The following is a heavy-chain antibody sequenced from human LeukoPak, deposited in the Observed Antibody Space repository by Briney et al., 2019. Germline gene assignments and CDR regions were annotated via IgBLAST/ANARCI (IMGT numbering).Heavy chain of an antibody. CDR1: GGSISSYY. V-gene: IGHV4-59*01. Sequence: PSETLSLTCTVSGGSISSYYWSWIRQPPGKGLEWIGYIYYSGSTNYNPSLKSRVTISVDTSKNQFSLKLSSVTAADTAVYYCARAITMVRGVYRLNYFDYWGQGTLVTVSS. J-gene: IGHJ4*02. CDR2: IYYSGST. D-gene: IGHD3-10*01. CDR3: ARAITMVRGVYRLNYFDY.